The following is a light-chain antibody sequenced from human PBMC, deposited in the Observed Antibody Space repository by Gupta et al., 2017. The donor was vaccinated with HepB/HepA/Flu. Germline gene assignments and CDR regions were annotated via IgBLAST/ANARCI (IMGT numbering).Light chain of an antibody. CDR2: DAS. CDR3: QQHSNWPPFT. Sequence: EIVLTQSPATLSLSPGERATLSCRASQSVSSYLAWYQQKPGQAPRLLIYDASNRATGIPARFCGSGFGKDLTLTISSREQEDFAVYYCQQHSNWPPFTFGRGTKVEIK. CDR1: QSVSSY. V-gene: IGKV3-11*01. J-gene: IGKJ4*01.